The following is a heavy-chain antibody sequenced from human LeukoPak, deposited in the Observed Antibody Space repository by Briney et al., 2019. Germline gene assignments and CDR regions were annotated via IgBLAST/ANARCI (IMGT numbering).Heavy chain of an antibody. J-gene: IGHJ4*02. Sequence: GGSLRLSCAASGFTFSSYSMNWVRQAPGKGLEWVSSISSSSSYIYYADSVKGRFTISRDNAKNSLYLQMNSLRAEDTAVYHCARGSIVGVPYYFDYWGQGTLVTVSS. CDR1: GFTFSSYS. V-gene: IGHV3-21*01. CDR2: ISSSSSYI. CDR3: ARGSIVGVPYYFDY. D-gene: IGHD1-26*01.